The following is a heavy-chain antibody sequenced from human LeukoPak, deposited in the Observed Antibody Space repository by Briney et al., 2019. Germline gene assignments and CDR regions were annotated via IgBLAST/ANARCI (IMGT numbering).Heavy chain of an antibody. CDR1: GGSFSGYY. CDR3: ARGPYYDSSGLY. D-gene: IGHD3-22*01. CDR2: INHSGST. Sequence: PSETLSLTCAVYGGSFSGYYWSWIRQPPGKGLEWIGEINHSGSTNYNPSLKSRVTISVDTSKNQFSLKLSSVTAADTAVYYCARGPYYDSSGLYWGQGTLVTVSS. V-gene: IGHV4-34*01. J-gene: IGHJ4*02.